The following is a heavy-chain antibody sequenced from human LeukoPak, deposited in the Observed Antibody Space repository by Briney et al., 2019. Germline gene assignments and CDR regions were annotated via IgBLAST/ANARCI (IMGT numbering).Heavy chain of an antibody. Sequence: VKVSCKASGGTFSSYAISWVRQAPGQGLEWMGRIIPILGIANYAQKFQGRVTITADKSTSTAYMELSSLRSEDTAVYYCARDLPGDPDAFDIWGQGTMVTVSS. J-gene: IGHJ3*02. CDR2: IIPILGIA. D-gene: IGHD7-27*01. V-gene: IGHV1-69*04. CDR1: GGTFSSYA. CDR3: ARDLPGDPDAFDI.